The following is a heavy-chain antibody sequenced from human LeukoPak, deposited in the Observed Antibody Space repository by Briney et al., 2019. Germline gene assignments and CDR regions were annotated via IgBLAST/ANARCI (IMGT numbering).Heavy chain of an antibody. J-gene: IGHJ4*02. Sequence: GASVKASCKASGFTFTAYYIHWVRQAPGQGPEWMGYINPHSGGTSSPQKFQGRVTMTTDTSISAAYMELSSLISDDTAMYYCVREGNELLSKNFDYWGQGTLVTVSS. D-gene: IGHD2-21*02. CDR3: VREGNELLSKNFDY. CDR2: INPHSGGT. CDR1: GFTFTAYY. V-gene: IGHV1-2*02.